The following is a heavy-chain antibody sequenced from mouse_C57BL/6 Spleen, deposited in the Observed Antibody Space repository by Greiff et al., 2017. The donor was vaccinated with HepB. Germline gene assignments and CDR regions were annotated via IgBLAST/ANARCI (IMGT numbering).Heavy chain of an antibody. CDR3: ARSYGYQAWFAY. Sequence: EVQLQQSVAELVRPGASVKLSCTASGFKIKHTYMHWVKQRPEQGLEWIGRIDPANGNTKYAPKFQGKATITADTSSNTAYLQLSSLTSEDTAIYYCARSYGYQAWFAYWGQGTLVTVSA. CDR2: IDPANGNT. D-gene: IGHD2-2*01. V-gene: IGHV14-3*01. J-gene: IGHJ3*01. CDR1: GFKIKHTY.